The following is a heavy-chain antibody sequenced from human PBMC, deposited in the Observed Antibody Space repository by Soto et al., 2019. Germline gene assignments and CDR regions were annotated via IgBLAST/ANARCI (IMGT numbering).Heavy chain of an antibody. V-gene: IGHV3-15*01. J-gene: IGHJ4*02. Sequence: GGSLRLSCAASGFTVSNAWMSWVRQAPGKGLELVGRIKKNADGGTTDYAAPVEGRFTISRDDSKNTLFLKMNSLRPEDIAVYYCTTNPVGYRYFDYWGQGT. CDR2: IKKNADGGTT. D-gene: IGHD5-18*01. CDR3: TTNPVGYRYFDY. CDR1: GFTVSNAW.